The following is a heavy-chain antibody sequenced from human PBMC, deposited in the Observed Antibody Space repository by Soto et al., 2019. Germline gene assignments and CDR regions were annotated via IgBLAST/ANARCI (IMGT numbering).Heavy chain of an antibody. CDR2: IYTSGTT. Sequence: SETLSLTCTVSGDSISNYYWSWIRQPAGKGVEWIGRIYTSGTTYYNPSLKSRVTMSVDTSKNQLSLKLGSVAAADTAVYFCVGDQGYSYSGTDVWGQGTTVTVSS. J-gene: IGHJ6*02. CDR3: VGDQGYSYSGTDV. CDR1: GDSISNYY. V-gene: IGHV4-4*07.